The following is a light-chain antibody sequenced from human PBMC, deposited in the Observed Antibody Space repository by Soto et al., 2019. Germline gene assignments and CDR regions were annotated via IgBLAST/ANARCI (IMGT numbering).Light chain of an antibody. CDR3: QQRSSWPPYT. V-gene: IGKV3-11*01. Sequence: EIVLTQSPATLSLSPGERATLSCRASQSVSSYLAWDQQKPGQAPRLLIYDASNRATGIPARLSGSESGTDFSLTISSLEPEDFAVYYCQQRSSWPPYTFGQGTKLEIK. CDR2: DAS. CDR1: QSVSSY. J-gene: IGKJ2*01.